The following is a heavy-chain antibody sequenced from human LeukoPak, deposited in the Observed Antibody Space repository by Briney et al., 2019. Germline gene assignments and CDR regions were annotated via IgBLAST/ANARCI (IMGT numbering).Heavy chain of an antibody. V-gene: IGHV4-34*01. Sequence: SETLSLTCAVYGGSFSGYYWSWIRQPPGKGLEWIGGINHSGSTNYNPSLKSRVTISVDTSKNQFSLKLSSVTAADTAVYYCARGTIAVAGYDYWGQGTLVTVSS. J-gene: IGHJ4*02. CDR3: ARGTIAVAGYDY. CDR1: GGSFSGYY. D-gene: IGHD6-19*01. CDR2: INHSGST.